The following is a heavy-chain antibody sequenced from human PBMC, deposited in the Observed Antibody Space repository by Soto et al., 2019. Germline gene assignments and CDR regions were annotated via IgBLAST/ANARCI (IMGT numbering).Heavy chain of an antibody. CDR2: ISSSGDTI. J-gene: IGHJ4*02. Sequence: GSLRLSCAASGFSFSTYSMNWVRQAPGKGLEWVSFISSSGDTIHYADSVKGRFTVSRDNAKNSLYLQMNSLRDEDTAVYYCARDHYCSGDTCYLISFDYWGQGTQVTVSS. D-gene: IGHD2-15*01. CDR1: GFSFSTYS. V-gene: IGHV3-48*02. CDR3: ARDHYCSGDTCYLISFDY.